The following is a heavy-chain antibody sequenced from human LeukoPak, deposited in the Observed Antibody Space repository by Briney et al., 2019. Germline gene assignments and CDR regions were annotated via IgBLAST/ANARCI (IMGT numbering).Heavy chain of an antibody. CDR1: GGSISSSSYY. D-gene: IGHD6-19*01. CDR2: IYYSGST. V-gene: IGHV4-39*02. CDR3: AREGDSSGWYGEWFDP. Sequence: SETLSLTCTVSGGSISSSSYYWGWIRQPPGKGLEWIGSIYYSGSTYYNPSLKSRVTISVDTSKNQFSLKLGSVTAADTAVYYCAREGDSSGWYGEWFDPWGQGTLVTVSS. J-gene: IGHJ5*02.